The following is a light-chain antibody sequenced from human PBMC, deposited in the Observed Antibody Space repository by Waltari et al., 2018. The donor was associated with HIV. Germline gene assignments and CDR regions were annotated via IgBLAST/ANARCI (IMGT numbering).Light chain of an antibody. J-gene: IGLJ2*01. V-gene: IGLV2-14*01. CDR1: SSDVGDYNS. CDR3: SSYTTSSVV. Sequence: QSALTQPASVSGSPGQSTTLSCTGTSSDVGDYNSVSRYQQRPGKAPKLMIYEVSTRPSGVSNRFSGSKSGNTASLTISGLQAEDEADYYCSSYTTSSVVFGGGTKLTVL. CDR2: EVS.